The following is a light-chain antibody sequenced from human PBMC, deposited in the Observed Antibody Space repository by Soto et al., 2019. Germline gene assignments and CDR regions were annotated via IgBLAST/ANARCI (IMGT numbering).Light chain of an antibody. CDR2: DAS. V-gene: IGKV3-15*01. CDR1: RGISSN. CDR3: HQYNNWPPWT. Sequence: IVMTQSPATLSVSPGERATLSCSASRGISSNLAWYQQKPGQAPRLLIYDASTRATGIPARFSGSGSGTEFTLTISSLQSEDFAVYYCHQYNNWPPWTFGQGTKVEIK. J-gene: IGKJ1*01.